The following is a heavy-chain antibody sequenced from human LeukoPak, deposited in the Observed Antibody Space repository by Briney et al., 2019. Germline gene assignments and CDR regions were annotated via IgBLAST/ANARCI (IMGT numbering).Heavy chain of an antibody. J-gene: IGHJ4*02. V-gene: IGHV3-30-3*01. CDR1: GFTFSSYA. D-gene: IGHD3-22*01. CDR2: ISYDGSNK. Sequence: GGSLRLSCAASGFTFSSYAMHWVRQAPGKGLEWVAVISYDGSNKYYADSVKGRFTISRDNSKNTLYLQMNSLRAEDTAVYYCAKVAYYDSPNFDYWGQGTLVTVSS. CDR3: AKVAYYDSPNFDY.